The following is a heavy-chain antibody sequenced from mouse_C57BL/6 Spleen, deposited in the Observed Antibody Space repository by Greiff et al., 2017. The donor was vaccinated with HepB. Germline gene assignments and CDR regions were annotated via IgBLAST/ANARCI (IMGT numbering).Heavy chain of an antibody. Sequence: VQLQQSGAELVKPGASVKLSCKASGYTFTSYWMHWVKQRPGQGLEWIGMIHPNSGSTNYNEKFKSKATLTVDKSSSTAYMQLSSLTSGDSAVYHCARGGYYWRSVYFDVGGTGTTVTVSS. D-gene: IGHD1-1*01. CDR2: IHPNSGST. CDR1: GYTFTSYW. V-gene: IGHV1-64*01. CDR3: ARGGYYWRSVYFDV. J-gene: IGHJ1*03.